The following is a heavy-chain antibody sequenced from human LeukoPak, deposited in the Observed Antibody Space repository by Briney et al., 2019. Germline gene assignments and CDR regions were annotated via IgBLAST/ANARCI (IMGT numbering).Heavy chain of an antibody. Sequence: QPGGSLRLSCAASGFTFSSYAMGWVRQAPGKGLEWVSAISGTGNRTYYADSVKGRFTISRDNSKNTLYLQMNSLRAEDTAVYYCAKEESQWLVRPGFDYWGQGTLVTVSS. CDR3: AKEESQWLVRPGFDY. J-gene: IGHJ4*02. V-gene: IGHV3-23*01. CDR1: GFTFSSYA. CDR2: ISGTGNRT. D-gene: IGHD6-19*01.